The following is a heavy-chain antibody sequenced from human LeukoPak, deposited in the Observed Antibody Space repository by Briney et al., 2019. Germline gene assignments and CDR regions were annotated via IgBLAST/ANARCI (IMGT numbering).Heavy chain of an antibody. CDR2: IYYSGSI. CDR3: ARLRNSESYYSPFDY. J-gene: IGHJ4*02. CDR1: GGSISSYY. V-gene: IGHV4-59*08. Sequence: SETLSLTCTVSGGSISSYYWSWIRQPPGKGLEWIGDIYYSGSINYNPSLKSRVTISVDTSKNQFSLRLSSVTAADTAVYYCARLRNSESYYSPFDYWGQGTLVTVSS. D-gene: IGHD1-26*01.